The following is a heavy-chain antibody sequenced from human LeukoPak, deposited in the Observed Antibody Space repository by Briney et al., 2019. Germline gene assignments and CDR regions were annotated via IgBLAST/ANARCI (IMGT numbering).Heavy chain of an antibody. CDR1: GYTFTDYY. CDR2: INPNSGGT. D-gene: IGHD6-19*01. Sequence: ASVKVSCKASGYTFTDYYMHWVRQAPGQGLEWMGWINPNSGGTNYAQKFQGRVTMTRDTSISTAYMELSRLRSDDTAVNYCARERRAVAGPDFDYWGQGTLVTVSS. J-gene: IGHJ4*02. CDR3: ARERRAVAGPDFDY. V-gene: IGHV1-2*02.